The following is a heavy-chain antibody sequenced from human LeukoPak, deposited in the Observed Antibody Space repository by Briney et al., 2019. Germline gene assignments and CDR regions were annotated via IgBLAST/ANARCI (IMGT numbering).Heavy chain of an antibody. CDR1: GGTFSSYA. Sequence: SVKVSCKASGGTFSSYAISWVRQAPGQGLEWMGGIIPIFGTANCAQKFQGRVTITADESTSTAYMELSSLRSEDTAVYYCAREKSSGIAAAGVDYWGQGTLVTVSS. CDR3: AREKSSGIAAAGVDY. CDR2: IIPIFGTA. J-gene: IGHJ4*02. V-gene: IGHV1-69*01. D-gene: IGHD6-13*01.